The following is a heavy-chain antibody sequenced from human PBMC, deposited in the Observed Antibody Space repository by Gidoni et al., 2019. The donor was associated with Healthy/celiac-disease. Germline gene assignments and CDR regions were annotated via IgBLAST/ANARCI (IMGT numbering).Heavy chain of an antibody. Sequence: QVQLVQSGAEVKKPGSSVKVSCEASGGTFSSAAISWVRRAPGQGLEWMGGSIPIFGTANYAQKFQGRVTITADESTSTAYMELSSLRSEDTAVYYCARTPYCSSTSCYGTFDYWGQGTLVTVSS. CDR3: ARTPYCSSTSCYGTFDY. J-gene: IGHJ4*02. V-gene: IGHV1-69*01. CDR1: GGTFSSAA. CDR2: SIPIFGTA. D-gene: IGHD2-2*01.